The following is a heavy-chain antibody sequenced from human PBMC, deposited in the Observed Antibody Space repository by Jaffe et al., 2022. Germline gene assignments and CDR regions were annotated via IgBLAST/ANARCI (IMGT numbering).Heavy chain of an antibody. CDR2: INHSGST. D-gene: IGHD3-10*01. CDR3: ARGRAGSGSYYKPFPLSQYPYYMDV. J-gene: IGHJ6*03. CDR1: GGSFSGYY. Sequence: QVQLQQWGAGLLKPSETLSLTCAVYGGSFSGYYWSWIRQPPGKGLEWIGEINHSGSTNYNPSLKSRVTISVDTSKNQFSLKLSSVTAADTAVYYCARGRAGSGSYYKPFPLSQYPYYMDVWGKGTTVTVSS. V-gene: IGHV4-34*01.